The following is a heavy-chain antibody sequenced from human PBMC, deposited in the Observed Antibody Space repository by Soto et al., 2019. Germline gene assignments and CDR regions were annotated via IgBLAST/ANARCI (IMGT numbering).Heavy chain of an antibody. CDR3: ARGKTIFGVVIIPGGAFDI. Sequence: QVPLVQSGAEVKKPGASVKVSCKASGYTFTSYAMHWVRQAPGQRLEWMGWINAGNGNTKYSQKFQGRVTITRDTSGSTAYMELSSLRSEDTAVYYCARGKTIFGVVIIPGGAFDIWGQGTMVTVSS. V-gene: IGHV1-3*01. D-gene: IGHD3-3*01. CDR1: GYTFTSYA. J-gene: IGHJ3*02. CDR2: INAGNGNT.